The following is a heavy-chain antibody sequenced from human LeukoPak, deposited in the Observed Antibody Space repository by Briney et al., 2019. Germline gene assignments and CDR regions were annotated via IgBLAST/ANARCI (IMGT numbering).Heavy chain of an antibody. CDR1: GGTFSSYA. V-gene: IGHV1-69*05. Sequence: SVKVSCKASGGTFSSYAISWVRQAPGQGLEWMGGIIPIFGTANYAQKFQGRVTITTDESTSTAYMELSSLRSEDTAVYYCARGFRVMVYAIPDAFDIWGQGTMVTVSS. D-gene: IGHD2-8*01. CDR2: IIPIFGTA. J-gene: IGHJ3*02. CDR3: ARGFRVMVYAIPDAFDI.